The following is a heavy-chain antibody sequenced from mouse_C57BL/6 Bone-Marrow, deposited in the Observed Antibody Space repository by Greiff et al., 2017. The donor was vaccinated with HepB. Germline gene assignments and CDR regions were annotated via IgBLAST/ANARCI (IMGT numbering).Heavy chain of an antibody. J-gene: IGHJ2*01. Sequence: VQLQQSGPELVKPGASVKMSCKASGYTFTDYNMHWVKQSHGKSLEWIGYINPNNGGTSYNQKFKGKATLTVNKSSSTAYMELRSLTSEDSAVYYCATIYYSNPLGYWGQGTTLTVSS. CDR2: INPNNGGT. V-gene: IGHV1-22*01. D-gene: IGHD2-5*01. CDR3: ATIYYSNPLGY. CDR1: GYTFTDYN.